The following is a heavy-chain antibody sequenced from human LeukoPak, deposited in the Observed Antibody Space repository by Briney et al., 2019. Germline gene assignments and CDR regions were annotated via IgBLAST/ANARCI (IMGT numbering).Heavy chain of an antibody. D-gene: IGHD5-18*01. J-gene: IGHJ6*02. CDR3: TRIPYSSAYPYYYYAMDV. CDR1: GFTYSNYW. Sequence: GGSLRLSCAASGFTYSNYWMHWVRHSPGKGLVWVSRINGDGCSTGGADSVKGRFIISRDNAKNTLYLQMNSLKVEDTAVYYCTRIPYSSAYPYYYYAMDVWGQGTTVTVSS. V-gene: IGHV3-74*01. CDR2: INGDGCST.